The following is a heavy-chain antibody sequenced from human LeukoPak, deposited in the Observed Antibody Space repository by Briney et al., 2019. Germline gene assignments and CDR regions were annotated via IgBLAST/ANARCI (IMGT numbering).Heavy chain of an antibody. CDR1: GGSISSSNYF. J-gene: IGHJ4*02. D-gene: IGHD1-1*01. CDR3: ASGYWDDPISTDY. Sequence: SETLSLTCTVSGGSISSSNYFWAWIRQPPGKGLEWIGSIYYSGSTYYNPSLKSRVTISVDTSKNQFSLRLSSVTAADTAVYYCASGYWDDPISTDYWGQGTLVTVSS. V-gene: IGHV4-39*01. CDR2: IYYSGST.